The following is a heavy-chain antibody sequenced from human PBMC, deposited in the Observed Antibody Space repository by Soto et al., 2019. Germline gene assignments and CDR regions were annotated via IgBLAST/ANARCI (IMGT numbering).Heavy chain of an antibody. CDR1: DGSISPYY. J-gene: IGHJ4*02. CDR2: IYYSGST. D-gene: IGHD5-18*01. V-gene: IGHV4-59*01. CDR3: ATLSRDTAMVTFDY. Sequence: SETLSLTCTVSDGSISPYYWSWIRQPPGKGLEWIGYIYYSGSTNYNPSLKSRVTISVDTSKNQFSLKLSSVTAEDTAVYYCATLSRDTAMVTFDYWGQGTLVTVSS.